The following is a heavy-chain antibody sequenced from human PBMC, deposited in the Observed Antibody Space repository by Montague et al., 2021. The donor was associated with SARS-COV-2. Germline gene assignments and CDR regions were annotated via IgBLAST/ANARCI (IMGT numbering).Heavy chain of an antibody. V-gene: IGHV4-39*01. CDR3: ASMVRAQVYYFDY. Sequence: SETLSLTCTVSGGSISSSSYYWGWIRQPPGKGLEWIGSIFYSGSTDYNPFLESRVTISVNTSKNQFSLKLSSVTAADTAVYYCASMVRAQVYYFDYWGQGTLVTVSS. CDR1: GGSISSSSYY. J-gene: IGHJ4*02. CDR2: IFYSGST. D-gene: IGHD3-10*01.